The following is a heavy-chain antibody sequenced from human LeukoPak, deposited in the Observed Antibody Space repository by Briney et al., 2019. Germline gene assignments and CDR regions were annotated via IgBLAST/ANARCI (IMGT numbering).Heavy chain of an antibody. CDR1: GGTFSSYA. Sequence: ASVKVPCKASGGTFSSYAISWVRQAPGQGLEWMGWINPNSGGTNYAQKFQGRVTMTRDTSISTAYMELSRLRSDDTAVYYCARIDSSGSFDPWGQGTLVTVSS. D-gene: IGHD6-19*01. J-gene: IGHJ5*02. CDR3: ARIDSSGSFDP. CDR2: INPNSGGT. V-gene: IGHV1-2*02.